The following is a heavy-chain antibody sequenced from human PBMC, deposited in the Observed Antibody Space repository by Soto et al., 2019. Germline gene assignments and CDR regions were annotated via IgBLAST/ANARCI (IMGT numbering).Heavy chain of an antibody. CDR2: IYHSGST. Sequence: SETLSLTCAVSGGSISSGDYSWSWIRQPPGKGLEWIGYIYHSGSTYYNRSLKSRATISVDRSKNQFSLKLCSVCAADTAVYYCAARVVVAATPGFEPWGQGTLVTVSS. D-gene: IGHD2-15*01. V-gene: IGHV4-30-2*01. J-gene: IGHJ5*02. CDR1: GGSISSGDYS. CDR3: AARVVVAATPGFEP.